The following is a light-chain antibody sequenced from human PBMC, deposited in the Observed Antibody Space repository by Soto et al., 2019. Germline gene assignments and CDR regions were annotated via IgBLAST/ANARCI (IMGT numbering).Light chain of an antibody. Sequence: QSAXTQPASVSGSPGQSITISCTGTSSDVGGYNYVSWYQQYPGKAPKLMIYHVSNRPSGVSNRFSGSKSGNSASLTISGLQAEDEADYYCSSYTSTSTYVFGTGTKVTVL. CDR2: HVS. J-gene: IGLJ1*01. V-gene: IGLV2-14*01. CDR1: SSDVGGYNY. CDR3: SSYTSTSTYV.